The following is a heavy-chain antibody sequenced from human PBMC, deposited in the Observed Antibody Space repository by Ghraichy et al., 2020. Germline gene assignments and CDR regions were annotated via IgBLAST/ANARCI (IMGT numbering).Heavy chain of an antibody. CDR2: IYYSGST. J-gene: IGHJ5*02. CDR3: ARHANIIGVPADQNWFDP. Sequence: SETQSLTCTVSGGSISSHYWSWIRQPPGKGLEWIGYIYYSGSTNYNPSLKSRVSISVDTSKNQFSLKLSSVTAADTAVYYCARHANIIGVPADQNWFDPWGQGTLVTVSS. CDR1: GGSISSHY. V-gene: IGHV4-59*08. D-gene: IGHD2-2*01.